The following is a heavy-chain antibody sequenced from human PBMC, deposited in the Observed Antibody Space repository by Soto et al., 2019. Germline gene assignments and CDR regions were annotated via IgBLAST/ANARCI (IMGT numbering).Heavy chain of an antibody. CDR1: GFTFNNFA. J-gene: IGHJ4*02. V-gene: IGHV3-23*01. CDR3: AKDGYYHDSSGYSYFDY. CDR2: TSDTGGTT. Sequence: EVQLLESGGGLVHPGGSLRLSCAASGFTFNNFAMSWVRQAPGKGLEWVAATSDTGGTTYYADSVKGRFIISRDNAKKTVSLQMNRLRAEDTALYYCAKDGYYHDSSGYSYFDYWGQGILVSVST. D-gene: IGHD3-22*01.